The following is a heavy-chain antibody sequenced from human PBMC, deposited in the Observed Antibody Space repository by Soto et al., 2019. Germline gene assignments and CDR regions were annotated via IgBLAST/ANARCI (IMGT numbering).Heavy chain of an antibody. CDR1: GGSFSGYY. V-gene: IGHV4-34*01. CDR2: IYHSGST. J-gene: IGHJ4*02. Sequence: PSETLSLTCAVYGGSFSGYYWSWIRQPPGKGLEWIGDIYHSGSTNYNPSLKSRVTISVDTSKNQFSLKLSSVTATDTAVYYCVRHAQWVIRAYWGQGSLVTVSS. D-gene: IGHD6-19*01. CDR3: VRHAQWVIRAY.